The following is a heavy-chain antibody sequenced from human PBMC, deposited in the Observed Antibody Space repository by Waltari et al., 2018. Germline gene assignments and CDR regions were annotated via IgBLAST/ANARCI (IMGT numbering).Heavy chain of an antibody. J-gene: IGHJ4*02. D-gene: IGHD1-26*01. CDR2: IKSKTDGGTT. CDR3: TTVDSGSTWGADY. V-gene: IGHV3-15*01. CDR1: GFTFSNAW. Sequence: EVQLVESGGGLVKPGGSLRLSCAASGFTFSNAWMSWVRQAPGKGLEWVGRIKSKTDGGTTDYAAPVKGRFTISRDDSKNTLYLQMNSLKTEDTAVYYCTTVDSGSTWGADYWGQGTLVTVSS.